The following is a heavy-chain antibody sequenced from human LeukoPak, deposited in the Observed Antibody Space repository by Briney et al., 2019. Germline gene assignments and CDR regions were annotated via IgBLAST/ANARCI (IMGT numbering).Heavy chain of an antibody. CDR2: ISYDGSNK. Sequence: GSLRLSCAASGFTFSSYAMHWVRQAPGKGLEWVAVISYDGSNKYYADSVKGRFTISRDNSKNTLYLQMNSLRAEDTAVYYCARGYYYDSSGPRSPRSFDIWGQGTMVTVSS. V-gene: IGHV3-30-3*01. D-gene: IGHD3-22*01. CDR3: ARGYYYDSSGPRSPRSFDI. CDR1: GFTFSSYA. J-gene: IGHJ3*02.